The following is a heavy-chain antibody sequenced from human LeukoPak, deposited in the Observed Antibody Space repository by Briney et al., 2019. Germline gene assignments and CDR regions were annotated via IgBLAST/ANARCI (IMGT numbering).Heavy chain of an antibody. D-gene: IGHD5/OR15-5a*01. V-gene: IGHV3-74*03. CDR1: GFIFSNYW. CDR2: VNNDGSST. Sequence: GGSLRLSCAASGFIFSNYWMHWVRQAPGMGLVWVSRVNNDGSSTTYADSVKGRFTISRDNAKNTLYLQMNSLRAEDTAVYYCAKGGLRVTDYWGQGTLVTVSS. J-gene: IGHJ4*02. CDR3: AKGGLRVTDY.